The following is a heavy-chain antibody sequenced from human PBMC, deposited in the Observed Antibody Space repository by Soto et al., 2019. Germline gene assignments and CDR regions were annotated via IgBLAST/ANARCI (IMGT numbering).Heavy chain of an antibody. CDR1: GITFSNHD. V-gene: IGHV3-13*01. CDR2: IGNGGAT. D-gene: IGHD5-18*01. Sequence: EVQLVESGGGLVQPGGSLRLSCAASGITFSNHDMNWVRQVTGKGLEWVSGIGNGGATYYTDYVKGRFTTSRENAKNSLYLQMNSLRVEETAVYYCARETGYSNGFDAFDIWGQGTKVTVSS. CDR3: ARETGYSNGFDAFDI. J-gene: IGHJ3*02.